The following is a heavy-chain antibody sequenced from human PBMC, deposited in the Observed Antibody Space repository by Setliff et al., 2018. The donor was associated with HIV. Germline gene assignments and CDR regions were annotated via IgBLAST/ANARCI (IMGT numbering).Heavy chain of an antibody. CDR1: GYSFSNHW. Sequence: GESLKISCTGSGYSFSNHWIGWVRQMPGRGLEWVGIIYPQDSDTRYSPSFEGHVTISADTSRYTAYLQWSALKASDTAMYYCARHTIDISLLVVQDPGPFDVWGRGTMGTVS. CDR3: ARHTIDISLLVVQDPGPFDV. D-gene: IGHD3-10*01. J-gene: IGHJ3*01. CDR2: IYPQDSDT. V-gene: IGHV5-51*01.